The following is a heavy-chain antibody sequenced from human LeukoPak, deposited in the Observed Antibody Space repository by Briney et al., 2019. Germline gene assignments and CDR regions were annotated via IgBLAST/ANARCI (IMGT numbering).Heavy chain of an antibody. Sequence: SETLSLTCTVSGGSISSSSYYWGWIRQPPGKGLEWIGSIYYSGSTYYNPSLKSRVTISVDTSKNQFSLKLSSVTAADTAVYYCARGDFWELLNAFDIWGQGTMVTVSS. CDR1: GGSISSSSYY. D-gene: IGHD1-26*01. CDR2: IYYSGST. V-gene: IGHV4-39*01. CDR3: ARGDFWELLNAFDI. J-gene: IGHJ3*02.